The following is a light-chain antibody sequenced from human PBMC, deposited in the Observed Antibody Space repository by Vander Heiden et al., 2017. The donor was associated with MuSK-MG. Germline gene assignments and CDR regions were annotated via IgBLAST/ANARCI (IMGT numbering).Light chain of an antibody. V-gene: IGKV3D-11*02. CDR3: QQRGYGQT. CDR1: QSVISY. Sequence: ILLTQSPATLSSSPGERPTLSCRASQSVISYLPSYQQKASQPPTLLFYVASNRATGIPARFSGSGSGTYFTLIISSVEPEDFAVDCCQQRGYGQTFGHGTKVDIK. J-gene: IGKJ3*01. CDR2: VAS.